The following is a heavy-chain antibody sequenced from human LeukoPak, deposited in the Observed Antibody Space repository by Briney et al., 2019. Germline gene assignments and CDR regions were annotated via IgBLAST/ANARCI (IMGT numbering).Heavy chain of an antibody. CDR1: EFIFSGYE. D-gene: IGHD3-3*02. CDR3: ARSPLADYFDY. V-gene: IGHV3-48*03. CDR2: ISNSGNTI. J-gene: IGHJ4*01. Sequence: GGSLRLSCAASEFIFSGYEMNWVRQAPGKGLEWVSYISNSGNTIYYADSVKGRFTISRDNAKSSLCLQMNSLRAEDTAVYYCARSPLADYFDYWGHGTLVTVSS.